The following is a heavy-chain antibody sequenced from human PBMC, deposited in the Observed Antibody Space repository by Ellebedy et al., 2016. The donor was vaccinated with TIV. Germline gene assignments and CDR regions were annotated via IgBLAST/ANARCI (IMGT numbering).Heavy chain of an antibody. V-gene: IGHV3-66*01. Sequence: GESLKISCEASGFSVSTNYMTWVRQAPGKGLEWVSVIYSANNTHYAESVKGRFSISRDNFKNTIYLQMHGLRAEETALYYCVRERMPMPTWGQGTLVTVSS. CDR1: GFSVSTNY. D-gene: IGHD2-2*01. CDR2: IYSANNT. J-gene: IGHJ5*02. CDR3: VRERMPMPT.